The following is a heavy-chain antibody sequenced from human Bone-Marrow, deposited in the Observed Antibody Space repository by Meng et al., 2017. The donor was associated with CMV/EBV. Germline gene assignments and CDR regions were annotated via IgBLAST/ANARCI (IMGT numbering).Heavy chain of an antibody. CDR1: GVSLSSYG. V-gene: IGHV3-33*01. CDR2: IWYDGSNK. D-gene: IGHD6-13*01. Sequence: AASGVSLSSYGMHWVRQATGKGLEWVAVIWYDGSNKYYADSVKGRFTISRDNSKNTLYLQMNSLRAEDTAVYYCARSIAAAGYFDYWGQGTLVTVSS. J-gene: IGHJ4*02. CDR3: ARSIAAAGYFDY.